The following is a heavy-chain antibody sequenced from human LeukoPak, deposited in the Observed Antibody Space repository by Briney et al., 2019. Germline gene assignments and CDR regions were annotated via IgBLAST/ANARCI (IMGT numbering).Heavy chain of an antibody. J-gene: IGHJ4*02. CDR3: AKGGMDSSSAFDY. CDR2: ISWNSGSI. D-gene: IGHD6-6*01. Sequence: GGSLRLSCAASGFTFDDYAMHWVRQAPGKGLEWVSGISWNSGSIGYADSVKGRFTISRDNAKNSLYLQMNSLRAEDMALYYCAKGGMDSSSAFDYWGQGTLVTVSS. CDR1: GFTFDDYA. V-gene: IGHV3-9*03.